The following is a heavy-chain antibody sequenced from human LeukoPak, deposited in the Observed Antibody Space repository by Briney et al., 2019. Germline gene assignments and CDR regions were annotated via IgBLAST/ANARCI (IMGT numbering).Heavy chain of an antibody. CDR1: GFTFSSYA. CDR3: AREGGGY. Sequence: GGSLRFSCAASGFTFSSYAMDWVRQAPGKGLEWVSIISYDGSNKYYADSVKGRFTISRDNSKNTLYLQMNSLRAEDTAVYYCAREGGGYWGQGTLVTVSS. J-gene: IGHJ4*02. V-gene: IGHV3-30-3*01. D-gene: IGHD3-16*01. CDR2: ISYDGSNK.